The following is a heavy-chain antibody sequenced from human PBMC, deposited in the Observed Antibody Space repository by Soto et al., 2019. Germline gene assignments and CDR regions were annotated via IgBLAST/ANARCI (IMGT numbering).Heavy chain of an antibody. CDR2: ISGSGGST. CDR1: GFTFSSYA. D-gene: IGHD3-22*01. J-gene: IGHJ4*02. V-gene: IGHV3-23*01. CDR3: AKDSRVITMIVVVNYFDY. Sequence: GGSLRLSCAASGFTFSSYAMSWVRQAPGKGLEWVSAISGSGGSTYYADSVKGRFTISRDNSKNTLYLQMNSLRAEDTAVYYCAKDSRVITMIVVVNYFDYWGQGTLVTVSS.